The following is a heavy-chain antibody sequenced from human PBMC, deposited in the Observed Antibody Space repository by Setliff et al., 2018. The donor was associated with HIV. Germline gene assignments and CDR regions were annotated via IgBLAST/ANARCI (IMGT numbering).Heavy chain of an antibody. Sequence: SVKVSCKSSAGSFSIFAINWVRQAPGQGLEWMGGMMTIFSTTNYARKFQGRVTITTDESTGTAYMELSNLRSEDTAVYYCARDAGPHYGSGPPLEYWGQGIQVTVSS. CDR3: ARDAGPHYGSGPPLEY. J-gene: IGHJ4*02. CDR1: AGSFSIFA. D-gene: IGHD3-10*01. V-gene: IGHV1-69*05. CDR2: MMTIFSTT.